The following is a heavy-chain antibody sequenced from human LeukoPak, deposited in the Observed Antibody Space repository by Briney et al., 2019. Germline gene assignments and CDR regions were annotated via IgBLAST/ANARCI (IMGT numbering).Heavy chain of an antibody. V-gene: IGHV4-38-2*02. Sequence: PSETLSLTCTVSGYSISSGYYWGWIRQPPGKGLEWIGRIYHSGSTYYNPSLKSRVTISVDTSKNQFSLKLSSVTAADTAVYYCAREVRIAVAGTSWFDPWGQGTLVTVTS. CDR1: GYSISSGYY. CDR3: AREVRIAVAGTSWFDP. CDR2: IYHSGST. D-gene: IGHD6-19*01. J-gene: IGHJ5*02.